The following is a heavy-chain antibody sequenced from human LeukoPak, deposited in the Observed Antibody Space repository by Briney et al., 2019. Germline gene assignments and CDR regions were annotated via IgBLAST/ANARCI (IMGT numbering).Heavy chain of an antibody. CDR3: AKGGKWDVTPFDY. V-gene: IGHV3-23*01. D-gene: IGHD1-26*01. CDR2: ISGSGAST. J-gene: IGHJ4*02. Sequence: TGGSLRLSCAASGFTFSSYAMSWVRQAPGKGLEWVSAISGSGASTYYADSVKGRFTISRDNSKNTLYLQMNSLRAEDTAVYYCAKGGKWDVTPFDYWGQGTLVTVSS. CDR1: GFTFSSYA.